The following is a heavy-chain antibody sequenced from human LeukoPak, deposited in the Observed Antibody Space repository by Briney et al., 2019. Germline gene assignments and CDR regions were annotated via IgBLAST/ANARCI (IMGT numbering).Heavy chain of an antibody. CDR2: ISGSGGST. Sequence: PGGSLRLSCAVSGFTFSSYGMSWVRQAPGKGLEWVSDISGSGGSTYYADSVKGRFTISRDNSRNTLYLQMNSLRAEDTAIYYCAKEATRGAPHLDYWGQGTLVTVSS. V-gene: IGHV3-23*01. D-gene: IGHD3-10*01. CDR3: AKEATRGAPHLDY. CDR1: GFTFSSYG. J-gene: IGHJ4*02.